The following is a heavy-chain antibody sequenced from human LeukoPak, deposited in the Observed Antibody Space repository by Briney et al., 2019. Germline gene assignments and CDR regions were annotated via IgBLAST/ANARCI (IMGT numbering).Heavy chain of an antibody. V-gene: IGHV1-46*01. J-gene: IGHJ4*02. CDR2: INPTGGST. CDR1: GYTFTSYF. CDR3: ARVSHNGSDY. Sequence: ASVKVSCKASGYTFTSYFMHWVRQAPGQGLEWMGIINPTGGSTTYAQKYQGRVTMTRDTSTSTVYMELSSLRSEDTAVFYCARVSHNGSDYWGQGTLVTVSS. D-gene: IGHD1-1*01.